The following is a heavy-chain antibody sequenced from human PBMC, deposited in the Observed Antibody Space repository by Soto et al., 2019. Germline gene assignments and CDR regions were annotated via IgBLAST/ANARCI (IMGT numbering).Heavy chain of an antibody. CDR2: VHDSWGS. V-gene: IGHV4-59*08. CDR1: GGSISSYY. Sequence: SETLSLTCTFSGGSISSYYWSWIRQPPGKGLEWIGYVHDSWGSHYNPSLRSRVTIPVDTSENQFSLKLTSVTAADTAVYYCARHLYYDISPGYLRPYHYYGMDVWGQGTTVTVSS. J-gene: IGHJ6*02. D-gene: IGHD3-9*01. CDR3: ARHLYYDISPGYLRPYHYYGMDV.